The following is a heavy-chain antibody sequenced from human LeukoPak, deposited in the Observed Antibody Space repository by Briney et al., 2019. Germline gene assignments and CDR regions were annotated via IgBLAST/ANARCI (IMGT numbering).Heavy chain of an antibody. D-gene: IGHD6-19*01. CDR2: IRYDGSNK. V-gene: IGHV3-30*02. CDR1: GFTFSSYG. J-gene: IGHJ4*01. Sequence: GGSLRLSCAASGFTFSSYGIHWVRQAPGKGLEWVAFIRYDGSNKYYADSVKGRFTISRDNSKNTLYLQMNSLRAEDTALYYCAKVPIPYSSGWYQGDYFDYWGQGTLVTVSS. CDR3: AKVPIPYSSGWYQGDYFDY.